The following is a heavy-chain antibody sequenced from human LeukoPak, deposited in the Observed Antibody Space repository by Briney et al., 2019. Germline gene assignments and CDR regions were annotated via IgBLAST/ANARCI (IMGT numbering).Heavy chain of an antibody. CDR3: ATLRYSSSWYY. J-gene: IGHJ4*02. V-gene: IGHV4-38-2*02. CDR2: IYHSGST. D-gene: IGHD6-13*01. CDR1: GYSISSGYY. Sequence: SETLSLTCTVSGYSISSGYYWGWIRQPPGKGLEWIGSIYHSGSTYYNPSLKSRVTISVDTSKNQFSLKLSSVTAADTAVYYCATLRYSSSWYYWGQGTLVTVPS.